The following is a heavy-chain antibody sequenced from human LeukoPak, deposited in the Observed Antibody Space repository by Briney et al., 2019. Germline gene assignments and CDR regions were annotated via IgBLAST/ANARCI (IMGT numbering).Heavy chain of an antibody. CDR2: IRGSGTTI. CDR1: GFTFSTSS. Sequence: GGSLRLSCAASGFTFSTSSMKWVRQAPGKGLEWISYIRGSGTTIYYADSVKGRFTISRDNARNSLYLQMDSLRAEDTAVYFCARDSRSHCGTDACYGPYFDYWGQGTLVTVSS. V-gene: IGHV3-48*01. J-gene: IGHJ4*02. CDR3: ARDSRSHCGTDACYGPYFDY. D-gene: IGHD2-2*01.